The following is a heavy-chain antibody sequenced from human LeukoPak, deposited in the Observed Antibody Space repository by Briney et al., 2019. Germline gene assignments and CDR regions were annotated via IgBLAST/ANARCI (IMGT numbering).Heavy chain of an antibody. V-gene: IGHV3-43D*03. CDR2: ITWDGGST. CDR3: AKDRAARGRGNYFYMDV. D-gene: IGHD2/OR15-2a*01. J-gene: IGHJ6*03. CDR1: GFTFDDYA. Sequence: PGGSLRLSWAASGFTFDDYAMHCVRQASGKGLEWVSHITWDGGSTHYADSVEGRFTISRDNRENSLYLQMNSLRPEDTALYYCAKDRAARGRGNYFYMDVWGKGTTVTVSS.